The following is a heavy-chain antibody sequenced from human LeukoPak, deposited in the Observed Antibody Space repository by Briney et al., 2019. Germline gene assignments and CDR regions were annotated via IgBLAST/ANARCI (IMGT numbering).Heavy chain of an antibody. CDR3: ARIHPHYYGSGSYLMGYYYFGMDV. CDR1: GFTFSSYD. J-gene: IGHJ6*02. D-gene: IGHD3-10*01. Sequence: GGSLRLSCAVSGFTFSSYDMNWVRQAPGKGLEWISYISGSGSTIYDADSVKGRFTVSRDNAKNSLHLQMNSLRAEDTAVYYCARIHPHYYGSGSYLMGYYYFGMDVWGQGTTVTVSS. CDR2: ISGSGSTI. V-gene: IGHV3-48*03.